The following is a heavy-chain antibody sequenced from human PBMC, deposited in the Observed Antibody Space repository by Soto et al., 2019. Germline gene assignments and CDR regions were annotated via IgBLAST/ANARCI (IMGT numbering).Heavy chain of an antibody. J-gene: IGHJ4*02. D-gene: IGHD3-3*01. Sequence: PSETLSLTCTVSGGSISSGGYYWSWIRQHPGKGLEWIGYIYYSGSTYYNPSLKSRVTISVDTSKNQFSLKLSSVTAVDTAVYYCAREKFGLLDYWGQGTLVTVSS. V-gene: IGHV4-31*03. CDR2: IYYSGST. CDR3: AREKFGLLDY. CDR1: GGSISSGGYY.